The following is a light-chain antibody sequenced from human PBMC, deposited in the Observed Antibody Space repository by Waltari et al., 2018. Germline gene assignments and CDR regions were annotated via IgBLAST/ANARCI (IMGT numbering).Light chain of an antibody. J-gene: IGKJ1*01. CDR1: QGIRND. CDR3: LQDYSYPRT. CDR2: TAS. V-gene: IGKV1-6*01. Sequence: AIQMTQSPSSLSASVGDRVTITCRASQGIRNDLGWYQQKPGDAPKLLIYTASTLQSGVPSRFSGSGSGTDFTLTITSLQPEDFATYVCLQDYSYPRTFGQGTKVEIK.